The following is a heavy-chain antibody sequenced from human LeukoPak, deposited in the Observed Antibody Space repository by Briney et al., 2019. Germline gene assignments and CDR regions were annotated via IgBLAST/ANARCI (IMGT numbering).Heavy chain of an antibody. D-gene: IGHD3-3*01. J-gene: IGHJ4*02. CDR3: AKEAYYDFWSGYYTGFGGDY. CDR1: GFTFSSYA. CDR2: ISGSGGST. Sequence: AGGSLRLPCAASGFTFSSYAMSWVRQAPGKGLEWVSAISGSGGSTYYADSVKGRFTISRDNSKNTLYLQMNSLRAEDTAVYYCAKEAYYDFWSGYYTGFGGDYWGQGTLVTVSS. V-gene: IGHV3-23*01.